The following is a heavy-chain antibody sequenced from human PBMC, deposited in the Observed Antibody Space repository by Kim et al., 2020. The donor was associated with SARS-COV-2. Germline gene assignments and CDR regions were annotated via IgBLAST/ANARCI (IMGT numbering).Heavy chain of an antibody. J-gene: IGHJ4*02. V-gene: IGHV3-15*04. D-gene: IGHD3-16*01. CDR3: TTMRVLGV. CDR1: GFIFSNAW. CDR2: IGSKTDGGTT. Sequence: GGSLRLSCAASGFIFSNAWMSWVRQAPGKGLEWVGRIGSKTDGGTTDYAAPVKGRFSISRDDSENTLFLQMNSLKTEDTAVYYCTTMRVLGVWGQGTLVTVSS.